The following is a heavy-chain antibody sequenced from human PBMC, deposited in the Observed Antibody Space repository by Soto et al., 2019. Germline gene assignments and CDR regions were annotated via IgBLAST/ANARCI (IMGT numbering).Heavy chain of an antibody. V-gene: IGHV4-39*01. CDR2: IYYTGSV. Sequence: SETLSLTCTVSGGSIRGSSYYWGWIRQPPGKGLEWIASIYYTGSVFYNPSLKGRVTISVDTSKNQFSLNLNSVTAADTAIYYCATHPGSRSSSSWGQGILVIVPQ. J-gene: IGHJ5*02. CDR1: GGSIRGSSYY. D-gene: IGHD6-6*01. CDR3: ATHPGSRSSSS.